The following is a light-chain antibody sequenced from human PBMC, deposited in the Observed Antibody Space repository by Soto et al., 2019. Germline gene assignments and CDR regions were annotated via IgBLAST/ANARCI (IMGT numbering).Light chain of an antibody. Sequence: DIQMTQSPSSLSASVGDRVTITCRASHNMNNFLNWYQQKPGKVPKLLISAASSLQSGVPSRFSGTGSGTDFTLTINSLEPEDFATYYCQQLYRNGLTFGEGTRVDIK. CDR3: QQLYRNGLT. CDR2: AAS. J-gene: IGKJ4*01. CDR1: HNMNNF. V-gene: IGKV1-39*01.